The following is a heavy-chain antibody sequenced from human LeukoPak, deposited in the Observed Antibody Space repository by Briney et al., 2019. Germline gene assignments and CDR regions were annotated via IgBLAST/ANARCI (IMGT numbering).Heavy chain of an antibody. CDR3: AKRVPYSSSSVYFDF. D-gene: IGHD6-6*01. V-gene: IGHV3-23*01. CDR2: ISDDGKST. J-gene: IGHJ4*02. CDR1: GFTFSTYG. Sequence: PGGSLRLSCAASGFTFSTYGMNWVRQAPGKGLEWVSSISDDGKSTYYVDSVKGRFTVSRDNSKNTLYLQMNSLRAEVSAVYYCAKRVPYSSSSVYFDFWGQGTLVTVSS.